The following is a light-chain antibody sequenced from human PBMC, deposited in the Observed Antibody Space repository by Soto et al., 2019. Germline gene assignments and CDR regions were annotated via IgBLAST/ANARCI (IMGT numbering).Light chain of an antibody. CDR3: QQGHNWPLT. CDR1: QSINSE. J-gene: IGKJ2*01. CDR2: GAS. Sequence: EIVMTQSPATLSLSPGERAALSCRASQSINSELAWYQQNPGQPPRLLIYGASTRATGVPARFTGSESGSEFTLTISGLQSEDFAVYYDQQGHNWPLTFGQGTRLEI. V-gene: IGKV3-15*01.